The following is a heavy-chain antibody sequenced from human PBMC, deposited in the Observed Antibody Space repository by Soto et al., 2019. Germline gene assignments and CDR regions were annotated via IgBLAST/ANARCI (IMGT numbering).Heavy chain of an antibody. D-gene: IGHD5-18*01. CDR2: ISSSSSYI. CDR3: ARDLLLDTAMVTSY. Sequence: PGGSLSLSCAASGFTFSSYSMNWVRQAPGKGLEWVSSISSSSSYIYYADSVKGRFTISRDNAKNSLYLQMNSLRAEDTAVYYCARDLLLDTAMVTSYWGQGTLVTVSS. CDR1: GFTFSSYS. J-gene: IGHJ4*02. V-gene: IGHV3-21*01.